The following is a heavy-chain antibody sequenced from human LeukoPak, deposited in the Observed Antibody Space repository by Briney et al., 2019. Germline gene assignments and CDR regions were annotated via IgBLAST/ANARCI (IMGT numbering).Heavy chain of an antibody. J-gene: IGHJ4*02. Sequence: GRSLRLSCAASGFTFSSYGMHWVRQAPGKGLEWVAVISYDGSNKYYADSVKGRFTISRDNSKNTLYPQMNSLRAEDTAVYYCAKDSFGWSTFDSWGQGTLVTVSS. CDR3: AKDSFGWSTFDS. CDR1: GFTFSSYG. CDR2: ISYDGSNK. V-gene: IGHV3-30*18. D-gene: IGHD2-15*01.